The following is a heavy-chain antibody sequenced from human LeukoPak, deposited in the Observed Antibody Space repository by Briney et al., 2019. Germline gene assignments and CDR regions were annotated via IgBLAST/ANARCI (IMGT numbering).Heavy chain of an antibody. CDR3: LRDLNWSFDQ. V-gene: IGHV3-74*01. CDR2: IKSDGITI. Sequence: AGGSLRLSCAASGFTFSNYMMHWVRQAPGKGLVWVSRIKSDGITITYADSVKGRFTISRDNAKNTLYLQMNSLRAEDTAVYYCLRDLNWSFDQWGQGTLVTVSS. J-gene: IGHJ4*02. D-gene: IGHD1-20*01. CDR1: GFTFSNYM.